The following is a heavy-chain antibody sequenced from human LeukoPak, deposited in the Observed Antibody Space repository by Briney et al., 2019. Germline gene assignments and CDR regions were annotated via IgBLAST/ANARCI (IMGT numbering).Heavy chain of an antibody. CDR3: ASGLRYFDLYY. Sequence: SETLSLTCTVSGYSISSGYYWGWIRQPPGKGLEWIGSIYHSGSTNYNPSLKSRVTISVDTSKNQFSLKLSSVTAADTAVYYCASGLRYFDLYYWGQGTLVTVSS. D-gene: IGHD3-9*01. V-gene: IGHV4-38-2*02. CDR2: IYHSGST. CDR1: GYSISSGYY. J-gene: IGHJ4*02.